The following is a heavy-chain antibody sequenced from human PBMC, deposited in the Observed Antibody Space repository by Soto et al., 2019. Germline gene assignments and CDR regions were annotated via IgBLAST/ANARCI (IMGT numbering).Heavy chain of an antibody. Sequence: QVQLVQSGAEVKKPGASVKVSCKASGYTFTSYGISWVRQAPGQGLEWMGWIGGYNGNTHYAQNLQGRVTMTIDTSTSTAYMELRSLRSDDAAVYYCAGDDPPYYDILTGYYSMDYWGQGTLVTVSS. J-gene: IGHJ4*02. CDR3: AGDDPPYYDILTGYYSMDY. CDR1: GYTFTSYG. V-gene: IGHV1-18*01. CDR2: IGGYNGNT. D-gene: IGHD3-9*01.